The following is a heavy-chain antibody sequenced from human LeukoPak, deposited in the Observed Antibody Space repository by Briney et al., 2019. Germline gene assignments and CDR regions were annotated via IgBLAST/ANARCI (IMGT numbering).Heavy chain of an antibody. V-gene: IGHV4-59*12. CDR3: ARGPTRYYYDSSGRALDY. J-gene: IGHJ4*02. CDR2: IYYSGST. Sequence: PSETLSLTCTVSGGSISSYYWSWIRQPPGKGLEWIGYIYYSGSTNYNPSLKSRVTISVDTSKNQFSLKLSSVTAADTAVYYCARGPTRYYYDSSGRALDYWGQGTLVTVSS. CDR1: GGSISSYY. D-gene: IGHD3-22*01.